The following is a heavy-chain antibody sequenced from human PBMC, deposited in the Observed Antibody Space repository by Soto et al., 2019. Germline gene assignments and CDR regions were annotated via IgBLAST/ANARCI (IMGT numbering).Heavy chain of an antibody. J-gene: IGHJ5*02. CDR3: ATFFALDRWRPSHGWCAT. CDR1: GFTFINFA. CDR2: ISGNGIST. D-gene: IGHD3-3*02. V-gene: IGHV3-23*04. Sequence: EVQLVESGGGLVHPEGSLRLSCAASGFTFINFAMTWVRQAPGKGLEWVSAISGNGISTYYADSVKGRFTISRDNSKEEVNLQMHCMRAEDTAVYYCATFFALDRWRPSHGWCATWGRGVLVTFS.